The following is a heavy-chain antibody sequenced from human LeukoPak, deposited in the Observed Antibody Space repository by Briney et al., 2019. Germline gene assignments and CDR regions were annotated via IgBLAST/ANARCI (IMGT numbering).Heavy chain of an antibody. D-gene: IGHD5-18*01. Sequence: ASVKVSCKASGYTFTSYDINWVRQATGQGLEWMGWMNPNSGNTGYAQKFQGRVTITRNTSISTAYMELSSLRSEDTAVYYCARVNRRKLRPGYSYAFDIWGQGTMVTVSS. CDR3: ARVNRRKLRPGYSYAFDI. CDR2: MNPNSGNT. J-gene: IGHJ3*02. V-gene: IGHV1-8*03. CDR1: GYTFTSYD.